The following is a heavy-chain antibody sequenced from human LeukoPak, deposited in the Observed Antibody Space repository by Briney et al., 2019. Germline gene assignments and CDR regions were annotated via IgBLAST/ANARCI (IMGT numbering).Heavy chain of an antibody. Sequence: GGSLRLSCAASGFTFDDFAMHWVRQAPGKGLEWFSLISGDVGSTYYADSAKGRFTISRDNSKKSLYLQMNSLRTEDTALYYCAKDYGYDGSYFDYWGQGTLVTVSS. CDR1: GFTFDDFA. CDR2: ISGDVGST. V-gene: IGHV3-43*02. D-gene: IGHD3-16*01. CDR3: AKDYGYDGSYFDY. J-gene: IGHJ4*02.